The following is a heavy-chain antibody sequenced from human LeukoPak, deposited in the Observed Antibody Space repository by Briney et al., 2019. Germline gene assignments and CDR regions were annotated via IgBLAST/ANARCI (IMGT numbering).Heavy chain of an antibody. J-gene: IGHJ3*02. CDR3: AKANVKYCSGGSCFDAFDI. V-gene: IGHV3-23*01. CDR1: GFTLSSYW. D-gene: IGHD2-15*01. Sequence: QPGGSLRLSCAASGFTLSSYWMHWVRQAPGKGPEWVSAISHSGGTTYYADSVKGRFTITRDNSKNTLYLQMNSLRAEDTAVYYCAKANVKYCSGGSCFDAFDIWGQGTMVTVSS. CDR2: ISHSGGTT.